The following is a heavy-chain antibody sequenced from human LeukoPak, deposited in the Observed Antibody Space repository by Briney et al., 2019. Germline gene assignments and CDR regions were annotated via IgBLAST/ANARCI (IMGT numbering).Heavy chain of an antibody. V-gene: IGHV3-30-3*01. J-gene: IGHJ4*02. Sequence: PGRSLRLSCAASGFTFSSYAMHWVRQAPGKGLEWVAVISYDGSNKYYADSVKGRFTISRDNSKNTLYLQMNSLRAEDTAVYYCARDFSAVAGTLVYWGQGTLVTVSS. CDR3: ARDFSAVAGTLVY. CDR2: ISYDGSNK. D-gene: IGHD6-19*01. CDR1: GFTFSSYA.